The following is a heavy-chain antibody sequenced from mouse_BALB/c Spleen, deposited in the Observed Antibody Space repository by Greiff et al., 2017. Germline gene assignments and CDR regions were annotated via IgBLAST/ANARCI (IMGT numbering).Heavy chain of an antibody. CDR1: GYNFTSYW. V-gene: IGHV1-55*01. J-gene: IGHJ1*01. CDR3: ATYYYGYWYFDV. Sequence: VQLQQPGAELVKPGTSVKLSCKASGYNFTSYWINWVKLRPGQGLEWIGDIYPGSGSTNYNEKFKSKATLTVDTSSSTAYMQLSSLASEDSALYYCATYYYGYWYFDVWGAGTTVTVSS. D-gene: IGHD1-1*01. CDR2: IYPGSGST.